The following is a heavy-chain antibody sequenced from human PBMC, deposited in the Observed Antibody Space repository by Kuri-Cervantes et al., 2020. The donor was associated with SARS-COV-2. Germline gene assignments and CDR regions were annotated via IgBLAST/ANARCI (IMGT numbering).Heavy chain of an antibody. V-gene: IGHV3-23*01. CDR1: GFTFGIYA. CDR3: AKNGVRGVQFDY. D-gene: IGHD3-10*01. CDR2: IHGSGGST. Sequence: GESLKISCAASGFTFGIYAMSWVRQAPGKGLEWVSVIHGSGGSTYYADSVKGRFTISRDNSKNTLYLQMNSLRAEDTAVYYCAKNGVRGVQFDYWGQGTLVTVSS. J-gene: IGHJ4*02.